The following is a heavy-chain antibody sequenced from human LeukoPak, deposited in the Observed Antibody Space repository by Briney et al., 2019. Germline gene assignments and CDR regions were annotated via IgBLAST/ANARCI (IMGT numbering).Heavy chain of an antibody. CDR3: ARGLLQGAFDI. CDR1: GYSFTSYG. CDR2: ISAYNNT. V-gene: IGHV1-18*01. J-gene: IGHJ3*02. Sequence: GASVKVSCKASGYSFTSYGVTWVRQAPGQGLEWMGWISAYNNTNYAQKLQGRVTMTTDTSTSTAYMELRSLRSDDTAVYYCARGLLQGAFDIWGQGTMVTVSS.